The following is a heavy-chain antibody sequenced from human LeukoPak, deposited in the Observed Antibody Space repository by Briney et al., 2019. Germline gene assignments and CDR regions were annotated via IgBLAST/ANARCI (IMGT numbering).Heavy chain of an antibody. D-gene: IGHD3-9*01. Sequence: ASVKVSCKASGYTFTNYAMNWVRQAPGQGLEWMGSINTNTGNPTYAQGFTGRFVFSLDTSVSTAYLQISRLKAEDTAVYYCARSDTFWYYDILTGDYWGQGTLVTVSS. CDR3: ARSDTFWYYDILTGDY. J-gene: IGHJ4*02. CDR1: GYTFTNYA. CDR2: INTNTGNP. V-gene: IGHV7-4-1*02.